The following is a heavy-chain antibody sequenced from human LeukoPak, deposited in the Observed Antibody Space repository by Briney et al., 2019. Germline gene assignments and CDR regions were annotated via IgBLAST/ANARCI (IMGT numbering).Heavy chain of an antibody. CDR1: GYTFTNYY. CDR3: ARLEPSLRGPTFDY. J-gene: IGHJ4*02. CDR2: INPNGGGT. Sequence: WASVKVSCKASGYTFTNYYMHWVRQAPGQGLEWMGIINPNGGGTSYAQKFQGRVTMTRDMSTSTVYMELSSLRYEDTAVYYCARLEPSLRGPTFDYWGQGTPVTVSS. V-gene: IGHV1-46*01. D-gene: IGHD4-17*01.